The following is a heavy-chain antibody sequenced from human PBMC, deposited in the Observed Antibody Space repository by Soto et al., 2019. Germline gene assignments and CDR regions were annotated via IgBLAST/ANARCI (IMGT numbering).Heavy chain of an antibody. CDR2: ISGTGDNI. D-gene: IGHD2-8*01. Sequence: PGGSLRVSWAPSGFTFSTYAMRWVRQAPGKGLEWVSAISGTGDNIFYADSVKGRFTISRDSSTTTLQLNRLRTEDTAVYYCARPRGYGVFDAYDIWGPGAMVTVSS. J-gene: IGHJ3*02. V-gene: IGHV3-23*01. CDR1: GFTFSTYA. CDR3: ARPRGYGVFDAYDI.